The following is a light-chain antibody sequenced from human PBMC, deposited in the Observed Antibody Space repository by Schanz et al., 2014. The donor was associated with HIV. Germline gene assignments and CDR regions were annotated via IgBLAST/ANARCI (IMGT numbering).Light chain of an antibody. V-gene: IGLV1-51*01. J-gene: IGLJ3*02. Sequence: QSVFTQPPSVSAAPGQKVTLSCSGSSSKLGHNYVSWHQQLPATAPKLLIYDNHKPPSGIPDRFSGSKSGTSATLGITGLQTGDEADYYCGTWDSSLSAGWVFGGGTKLTVL. CDR3: GTWDSSLSAGWV. CDR2: DNH. CDR1: SSKLGHNY.